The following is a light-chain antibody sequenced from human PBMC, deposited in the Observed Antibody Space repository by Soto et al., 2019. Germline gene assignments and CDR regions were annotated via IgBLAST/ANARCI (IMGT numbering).Light chain of an antibody. V-gene: IGLV2-14*01. CDR3: SSYTSSSTWV. CDR2: EVS. CDR1: SSDVGGYNY. J-gene: IGLJ3*02. Sequence: QSALTQPASVSGSPGQSITLSCTGTSSDVGGYNYVSWYQQHPGKAPQLMISEVSNRPSGVSDRFSGSRSGNTASLTISGLQAEDESDYYCSSYTSSSTWVFGGGTKLTVL.